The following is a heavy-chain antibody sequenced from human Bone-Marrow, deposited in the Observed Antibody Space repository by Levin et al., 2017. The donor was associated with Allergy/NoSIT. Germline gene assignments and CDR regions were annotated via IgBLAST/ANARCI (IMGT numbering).Heavy chain of an antibody. Sequence: LTLTCTFSGFSLSSYGVGVGWIRQPPGKALEWLAVIYWDDDKRYSPSLKSRLTITKDTSKDQVVLTMTNMDTVDTGTYYCAQRGSWAGNNWDTGYLDYWGQGTLVTVSS. CDR1: GFSLSSYGVG. CDR3: AQRGSWAGNNWDTGYLDY. D-gene: IGHD1-1*01. J-gene: IGHJ4*02. CDR2: IYWDDDK. V-gene: IGHV2-5*02.